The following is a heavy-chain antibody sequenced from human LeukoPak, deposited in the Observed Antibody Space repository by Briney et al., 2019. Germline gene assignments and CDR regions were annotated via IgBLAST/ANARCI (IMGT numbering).Heavy chain of an antibody. CDR2: INPNSGGT. CDR3: ARGHIVGATDFDY. Sequence: ASVKVSCKASGYTFTGYYMHWVRQAPGQGLEWMGWINPNSGGTNYAQKFQGRVTMTRDTSINTAYMELSRLRSDDTAVYYCARGHIVGATDFDYWGQGTLVTVSS. D-gene: IGHD1-26*01. CDR1: GYTFTGYY. J-gene: IGHJ4*02. V-gene: IGHV1-2*02.